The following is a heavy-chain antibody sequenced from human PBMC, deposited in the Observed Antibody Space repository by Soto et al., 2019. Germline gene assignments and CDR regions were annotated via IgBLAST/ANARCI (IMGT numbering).Heavy chain of an antibody. Sequence: PSETLSLTCDVYGGSFSGYIWTWIRQTPGKGLQWIGHINHSGSANYNPSLKSRVTISLDMSKNQFSLKLSSVTAADTAVYFCARDWDTSGYFHYFDYWGQGTPVTVSS. CDR3: ARDWDTSGYFHYFDY. CDR1: GGSFSGYI. CDR2: INHSGSA. V-gene: IGHV4-34*01. D-gene: IGHD3-22*01. J-gene: IGHJ4*02.